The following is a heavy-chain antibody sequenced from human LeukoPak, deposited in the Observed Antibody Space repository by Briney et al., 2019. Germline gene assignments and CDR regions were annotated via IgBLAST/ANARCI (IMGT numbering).Heavy chain of an antibody. J-gene: IGHJ3*02. Sequence: PSETLSLTCAVYGGSFSGYYWSWIRQPPGKGLEWIGEINHSGGTNYNPSLKSRVTISVDTSKNQFSLKLSSVTAADTAVYYCARDLGCGGDCYAFDIWGQGTMVTVSS. CDR1: GGSFSGYY. CDR3: ARDLGCGGDCYAFDI. D-gene: IGHD2-21*02. V-gene: IGHV4-34*01. CDR2: INHSGGT.